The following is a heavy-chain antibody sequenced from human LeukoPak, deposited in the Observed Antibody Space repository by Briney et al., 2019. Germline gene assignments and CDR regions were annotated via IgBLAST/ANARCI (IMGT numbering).Heavy chain of an antibody. Sequence: PSQTLSLTCTVSGGSISSGDYYWSWIRQPPGKGLEWIGYIYYSGSTYYNPSLKSRVTISVDTSKNQFSLKLSSVTAADTAVYYCARDKHYYDSSGYFWGYYFDYWGQGTLVTVSS. J-gene: IGHJ4*02. CDR3: ARDKHYYDSSGYFWGYYFDY. CDR1: GGSISSGDYY. D-gene: IGHD3-22*01. V-gene: IGHV4-30-4*08. CDR2: IYYSGST.